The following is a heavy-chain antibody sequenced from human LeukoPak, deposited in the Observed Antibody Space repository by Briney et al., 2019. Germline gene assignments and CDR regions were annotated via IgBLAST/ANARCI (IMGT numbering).Heavy chain of an antibody. D-gene: IGHD3-10*01. J-gene: IGHJ4*02. Sequence: SETLSLTCTVSGGSLSSYYWGWIRQPPGKGLEWIGSIYYSGSTYYNPSLKSRVTISVDTSKNQFSLKLSSVTAADTAVYYCAGGLGLWFGELLYDHWGQGTLVTVSS. CDR3: AGGLGLWFGELLYDH. CDR1: GGSLSSYY. CDR2: IYYSGST. V-gene: IGHV4-39*07.